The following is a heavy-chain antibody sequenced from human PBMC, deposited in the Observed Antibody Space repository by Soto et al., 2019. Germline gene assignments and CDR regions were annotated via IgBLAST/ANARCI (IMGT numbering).Heavy chain of an antibody. D-gene: IGHD2-2*01. Sequence: SETLSLTCTVSGASISSYYWSWIRQPPGKGLEWIGNIFYSGTTYYNPSLKSRVTISVDTSKNQFSLKLSSVTAADTAVYYCARCSSQLLEDPYRYYGMDVWGQGTTVTVSS. CDR2: IFYSGTT. V-gene: IGHV4-59*06. CDR3: ARCSSQLLEDPYRYYGMDV. CDR1: GASISSYY. J-gene: IGHJ6*02.